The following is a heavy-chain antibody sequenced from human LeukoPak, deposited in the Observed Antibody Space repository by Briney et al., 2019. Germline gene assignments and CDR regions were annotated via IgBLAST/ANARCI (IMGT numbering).Heavy chain of an antibody. CDR1: GFTFSSYG. D-gene: IGHD3-3*01. CDR2: IRYDGSNK. J-gene: IGHJ4*02. Sequence: GGSLRLSCAASGFTFSSYGMHWVRQAPGKGLEWVAFIRYDGSNKYYADSVKGRFTISRDNSKNTLYLQMNSLRAEDTAVYYCAKEALLYYDCWSGAFDYWGQGTLVTVSS. CDR3: AKEALLYYDCWSGAFDY. V-gene: IGHV3-30*02.